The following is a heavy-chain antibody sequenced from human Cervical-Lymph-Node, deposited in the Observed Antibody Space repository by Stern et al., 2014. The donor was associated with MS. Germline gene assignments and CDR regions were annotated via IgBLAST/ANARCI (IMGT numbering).Heavy chain of an antibody. CDR2: IHYSGGT. D-gene: IGHD4-17*01. CDR1: GGSLSSGDNY. Sequence: QLVQSGPGLVKPSQTLSLTCTVSGGSLSSGDNYWSWIRQPPGKGPEWIGYIHYSGGTYFNPSLKSRATISADTSKNQFSLKLNSMTAADTAVYYCARVPDYGDAFFDYWGQGILVTVSS. J-gene: IGHJ4*02. V-gene: IGHV4-30-4*01. CDR3: ARVPDYGDAFFDY.